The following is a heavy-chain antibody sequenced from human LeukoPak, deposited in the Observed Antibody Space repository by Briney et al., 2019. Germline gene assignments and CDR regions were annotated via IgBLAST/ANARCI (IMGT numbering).Heavy chain of an antibody. CDR2: IRSKAYGGTT. D-gene: IGHD2-15*01. V-gene: IGHV3-49*04. Sequence: GRSLRLSCIASGFTFGDYAMSWVRQATGKGLEWLGFIRSKAYGGTTEYAASVKSRFSISRDDSKSIAYLQMNSLRTEDTAVFYCTRDCSGGSCWGDAFDIWGQGTMVTVSS. CDR3: TRDCSGGSCWGDAFDI. CDR1: GFTFGDYA. J-gene: IGHJ3*02.